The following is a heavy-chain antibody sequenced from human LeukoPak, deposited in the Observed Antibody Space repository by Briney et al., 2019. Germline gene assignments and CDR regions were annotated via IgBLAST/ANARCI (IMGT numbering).Heavy chain of an antibody. D-gene: IGHD3-22*01. V-gene: IGHV3-23*01. CDR1: GFTFSSYA. J-gene: IGHJ5*02. Sequence: AGGSLRLSCAASGFTFSSYAMSWVRQAPGKGLEWVSAISGSGGSTYYADSVKGRFTISRDNSKNTLYLQMNSLRAEDTAVYYCAKDPKWLLLRGNWFDPWGQGTLVTVSS. CDR3: AKDPKWLLLRGNWFDP. CDR2: ISGSGGST.